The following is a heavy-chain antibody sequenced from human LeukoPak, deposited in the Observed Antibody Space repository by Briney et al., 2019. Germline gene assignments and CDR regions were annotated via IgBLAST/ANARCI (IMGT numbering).Heavy chain of an antibody. Sequence: GGPLRLSCAASGFTFSSYSMNWVPRAPGKGLGGVSSISSSSSYIYYADSVKGRFTISRDNAKNSLYLQMNSLRAEDTAVYYCARDLPSIAARFGLFDYWGQGTLVTVSS. CDR3: ARDLPSIAARFGLFDY. J-gene: IGHJ4*02. CDR1: GFTFSSYS. CDR2: ISSSSSYI. D-gene: IGHD6-6*01. V-gene: IGHV3-21*01.